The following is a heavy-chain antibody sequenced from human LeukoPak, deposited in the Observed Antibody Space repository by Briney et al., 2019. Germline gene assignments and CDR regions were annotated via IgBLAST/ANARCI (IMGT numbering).Heavy chain of an antibody. CDR3: ARDLAGGLRSDAFDI. D-gene: IGHD5-12*01. CDR2: ISAYNGNT. V-gene: IGHV1-18*01. J-gene: IGHJ3*02. Sequence: ASVKVSCKASGGTFSSYAISWVRQAPGQGLEWMGWISAYNGNTNYAQKLQGRVTMTTDTSTSTAYMELRSLRSDDTAVYYCARDLAGGLRSDAFDIWGQGTMVTVSS. CDR1: GGTFSSYA.